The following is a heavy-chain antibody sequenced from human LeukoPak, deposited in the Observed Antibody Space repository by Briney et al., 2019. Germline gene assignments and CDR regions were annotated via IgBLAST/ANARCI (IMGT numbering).Heavy chain of an antibody. V-gene: IGHV3-9*01. CDR2: ISWNSGSI. D-gene: IGHD6-19*01. Sequence: GRSLRLSCAASGFTFDDYAMHWVRQAPGKGLEWVSGISWNSGSIGYADSVKGRFTISRDNAKNSLYLQMNSLRAEDTALYYCAKTLTGYSSGWLGAAFDIWGQGTMVTVSS. CDR1: GFTFDDYA. J-gene: IGHJ3*02. CDR3: AKTLTGYSSGWLGAAFDI.